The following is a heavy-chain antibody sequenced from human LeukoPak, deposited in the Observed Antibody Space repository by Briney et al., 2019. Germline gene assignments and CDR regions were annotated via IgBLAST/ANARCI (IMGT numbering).Heavy chain of an antibody. CDR1: GGSISSGGYS. CDR2: IYHSGST. D-gene: IGHD6-19*01. V-gene: IGHV4-30-2*01. J-gene: IGHJ4*02. Sequence: PSQTLSLTCAVSGGSISSGGYSWSWIRQPPGKGLEWIGYIYHSGSTYYNPSLKSRVTISVDRSKNQFSLKLSSVTAADTAVDYCARNNVAVAGSDLLDYWGQGTLVTVSS. CDR3: ARNNVAVAGSDLLDY.